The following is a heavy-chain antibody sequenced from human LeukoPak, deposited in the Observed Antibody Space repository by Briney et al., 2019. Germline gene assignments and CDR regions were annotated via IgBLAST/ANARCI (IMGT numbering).Heavy chain of an antibody. Sequence: SETLSLTCTVSGGSISSSSYYWGWIRQPPGKGLEWIGYIYYSGSTNYNPSLKSRVTISVDTSKNQFSLKLSSVTAADTAVYYCARVNEFQVGDYWGQGTLVTVSS. V-gene: IGHV4-61*05. CDR3: ARVNEFQVGDY. D-gene: IGHD3-10*01. J-gene: IGHJ4*02. CDR2: IYYSGST. CDR1: GGSISSSSYY.